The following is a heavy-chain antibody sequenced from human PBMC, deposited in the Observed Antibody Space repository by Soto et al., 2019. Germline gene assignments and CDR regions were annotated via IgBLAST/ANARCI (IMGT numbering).Heavy chain of an antibody. CDR3: AKDLGDNWNEVPYFDY. V-gene: IGHV3-23*01. Sequence: GGSLRLSCAASGFTFSSYAMSWVRQAPGKGLEWVSAISGSGGSTYYADSVKGRFTISRDNSKNMLYLRMNSLRAEDAAVYYCAKDLGDNWNEVPYFDYWGQGTLVTVSS. J-gene: IGHJ4*02. CDR2: ISGSGGST. CDR1: GFTFSSYA. D-gene: IGHD1-20*01.